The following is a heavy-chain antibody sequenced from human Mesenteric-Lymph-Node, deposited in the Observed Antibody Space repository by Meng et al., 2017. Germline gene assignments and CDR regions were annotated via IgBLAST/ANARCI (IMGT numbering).Heavy chain of an antibody. CDR3: ICYSSGWH. J-gene: IGHJ4*02. V-gene: IGHV3-30*07. CDR2: ISYDGSNK. Sequence: GESLKISCAASEFTFSNYAIHWVRQAPGKGLEWVAVISYDGSNKYFADSVKGRFTISRDNSKNTLYLQMNSLRAEDTAVYYCICYSSGWHWGQGTRVTVSS. CDR1: EFTFSNYA. D-gene: IGHD6-19*01.